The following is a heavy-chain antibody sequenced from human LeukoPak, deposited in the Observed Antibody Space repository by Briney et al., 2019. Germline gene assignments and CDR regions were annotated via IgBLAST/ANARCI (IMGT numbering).Heavy chain of an antibody. CDR2: ISSSSSTI. Sequence: GGSLRLSCAASGFTFSSYSMNWVRQAPGKGLEWVSYISSSSSTIYYADSVKGRFTISRDNAKNSLYLQMNRLRLEDTALYYCATGDGTKFDSWGQGTLVTVSS. J-gene: IGHJ4*02. CDR1: GFTFSSYS. D-gene: IGHD2-21*02. CDR3: ATGDGTKFDS. V-gene: IGHV3-48*04.